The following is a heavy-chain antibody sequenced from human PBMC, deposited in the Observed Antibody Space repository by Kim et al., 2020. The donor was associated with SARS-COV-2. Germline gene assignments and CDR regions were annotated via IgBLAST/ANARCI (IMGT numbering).Heavy chain of an antibody. CDR2: IWYDGSNK. Sequence: GGSLRLSCAASGFTFSSYGMHWVRQAPGKGLEWVAVIWYDGSNKYYADSVKGRFTISRDNSKNTLYLQMNSLRAEDTAVYYCAKENSVRYFDWLGMDVWGQGTTVTVSS. D-gene: IGHD3-9*01. CDR1: GFTFSSYG. J-gene: IGHJ6*02. V-gene: IGHV3-33*06. CDR3: AKENSVRYFDWLGMDV.